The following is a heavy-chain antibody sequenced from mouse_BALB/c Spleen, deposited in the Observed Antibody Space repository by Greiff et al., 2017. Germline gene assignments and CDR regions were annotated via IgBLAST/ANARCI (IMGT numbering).Heavy chain of an antibody. CDR3: ARYGSSHWYFDV. D-gene: IGHD1-1*01. V-gene: IGHV1-12*01. CDR2: IYPGNGDT. Sequence: QPGAELVKPGASVKMSCKASGYTFTSYNMHWVKQTPGQGLEWIGAIYPGNGDTSYNQKFKGKATLTADKSSSTAYMQLSSLTSEDSAVYYCARYGSSHWYFDVWGAGTTVTVSS. CDR1: GYTFTSYN. J-gene: IGHJ1*01.